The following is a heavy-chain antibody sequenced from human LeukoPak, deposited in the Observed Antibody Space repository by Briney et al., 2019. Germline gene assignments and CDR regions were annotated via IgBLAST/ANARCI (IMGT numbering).Heavy chain of an antibody. CDR1: GGSISSYY. J-gene: IGHJ3*02. Sequence: SETLSLTCTVSGGSISSYYWSWIRQPPGKGLEWIGEINHSGSTNYNPSLKSRVTISVDTSKNQFSLKLSSVTAADTAVYYCARTHYYGSGSYLDAFDIWGQGTMVTVSS. V-gene: IGHV4-34*01. D-gene: IGHD3-10*01. CDR3: ARTHYYGSGSYLDAFDI. CDR2: INHSGST.